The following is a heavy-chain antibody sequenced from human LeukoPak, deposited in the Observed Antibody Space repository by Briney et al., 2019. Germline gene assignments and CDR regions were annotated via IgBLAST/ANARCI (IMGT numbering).Heavy chain of an antibody. CDR1: GYTFTSYA. CDR2: MNPNSGNT. CDR3: ARRFYDNLTGHTWYDY. D-gene: IGHD3-9*01. Sequence: GASVKVSCKASGYTFTSYAMNWVRQAPGQGLEWMGWMNPNSGNTGYAQTFQGKLTMTRNTSIKTAYMELSSLRSEDTAVYYCARRFYDNLTGHTWYDYWGQGTLVTVSS. V-gene: IGHV1-8*02. J-gene: IGHJ4*02.